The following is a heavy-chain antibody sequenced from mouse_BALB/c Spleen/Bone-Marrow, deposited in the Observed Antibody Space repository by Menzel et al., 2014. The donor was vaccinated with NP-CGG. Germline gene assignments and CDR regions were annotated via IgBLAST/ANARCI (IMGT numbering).Heavy chain of an antibody. Sequence: LQQSGSELVRPGASVKLSCTASGYTFTSYWMHWVKQRHGQGLEWIGNIYPGSGSTNYDEKFKSKGTPTVDTSTSTAYVNLSSLTSEDSAVYYCTRDQVRREYYYAMDYWGQGTSVTVSS. CDR2: IYPGSGST. V-gene: IGHV1S22*01. J-gene: IGHJ4*01. CDR3: TRDQVRREYYYAMDY. CDR1: GYTFTSYW.